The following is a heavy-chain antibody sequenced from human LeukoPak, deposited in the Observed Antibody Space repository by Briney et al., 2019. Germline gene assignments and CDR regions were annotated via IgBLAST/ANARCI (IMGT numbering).Heavy chain of an antibody. CDR2: IYYSGST. J-gene: IGHJ4*02. CDR1: GGSISSSSYY. D-gene: IGHD1-26*01. Sequence: SETLSLTCTVSGGSISSSSYYWGWIRQPPGKGLKWIGSIYYSGSTYYNPSLKSRVTISVDTSKNQFSLKLSSVTAADTAVYYCARSGSYPLWGQGTLVTVSS. V-gene: IGHV4-39*01. CDR3: ARSGSYPL.